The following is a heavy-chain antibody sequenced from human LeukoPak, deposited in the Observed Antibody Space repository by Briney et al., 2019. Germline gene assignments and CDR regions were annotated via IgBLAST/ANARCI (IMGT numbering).Heavy chain of an antibody. CDR3: ARDTAYFDWLLFFDY. V-gene: IGHV3-7*03. CDR1: GFTFSSYA. D-gene: IGHD3-9*01. Sequence: GGSLRLSCAASGFTFSSYAMSWVRQAPGKGLEWVANIKQDGSEKYYVDSVKGRFTISRDNAKNSLYLQMNSLRAEDTAVYYCARDTAYFDWLLFFDYWGQGTLVTVSS. J-gene: IGHJ4*02. CDR2: IKQDGSEK.